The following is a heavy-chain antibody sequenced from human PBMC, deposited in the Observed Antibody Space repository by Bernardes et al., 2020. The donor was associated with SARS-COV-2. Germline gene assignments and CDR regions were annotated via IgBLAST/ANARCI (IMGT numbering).Heavy chain of an antibody. Sequence: GSLRLSCAASGFTFSSYSMNWVRQAPGKGLEWVSSISSSSSYIYYADSVKGRFTISRDNAKNSLYLQMNSLRAEDTAVYYCARDLDYYGSGSYYNAGNYYGMDVWGQGTTVTVSS. CDR2: ISSSSSYI. CDR3: ARDLDYYGSGSYYNAGNYYGMDV. CDR1: GFTFSSYS. J-gene: IGHJ6*02. D-gene: IGHD3-10*01. V-gene: IGHV3-21*01.